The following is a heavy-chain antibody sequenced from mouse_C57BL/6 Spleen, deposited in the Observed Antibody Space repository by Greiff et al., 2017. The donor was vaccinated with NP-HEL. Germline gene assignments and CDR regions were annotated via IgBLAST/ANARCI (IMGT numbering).Heavy chain of an antibody. CDR3: ARGGYGSSCGFAY. J-gene: IGHJ3*01. V-gene: IGHV14-2*01. CDR2: IDPEDGET. CDR1: GFNIKDYY. D-gene: IGHD1-1*01. Sequence: EVQLQQSGAELVKPGASVKLSCTASGFNIKDYYMHWVKQRTEQGLEWIGRIDPEDGETKYAPKFPGKATITADTSSNTAYLQLISLTSEDTSVDYFARGGYGSSCGFAYWGQGTLVTVSA.